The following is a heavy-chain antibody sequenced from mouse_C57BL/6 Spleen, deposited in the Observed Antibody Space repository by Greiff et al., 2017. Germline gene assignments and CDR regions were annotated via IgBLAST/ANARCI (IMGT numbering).Heavy chain of an antibody. CDR2: IYPSDSET. CDR3: ARSFYYGNYDYAMDY. V-gene: IGHV1-61*01. D-gene: IGHD2-1*01. J-gene: IGHJ4*01. Sequence: QVQLKQPGAELVRPGSSVKLSCKASGYTFTSYWMDWVKQRPGQGLEWIGNIYPSDSETHYNQKFKDKATLTVDKSSSTAYMQLSSLTSEDSAVYYCARSFYYGNYDYAMDYWGQGTSVTVSS. CDR1: GYTFTSYW.